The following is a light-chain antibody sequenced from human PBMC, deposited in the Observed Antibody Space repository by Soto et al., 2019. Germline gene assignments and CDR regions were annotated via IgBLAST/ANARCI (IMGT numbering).Light chain of an antibody. CDR2: DVS. J-gene: IGLJ1*01. CDR3: ISYSSTLANV. CDR1: SSDIGRYVY. V-gene: IGLV2-14*03. Sequence: QSALTQPASVSGSPGQSITISCTGTSSDIGRYVYVSWYQHHPGKAPKLIIYDVSNRPSGVSNRFSGSKSGNTASLTISGLQAEDEANYYCISYSSTLANVFGTGTKVTVL.